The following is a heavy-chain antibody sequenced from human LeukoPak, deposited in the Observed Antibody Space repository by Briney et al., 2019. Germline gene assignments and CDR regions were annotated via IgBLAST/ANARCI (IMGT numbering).Heavy chain of an antibody. CDR3: ARSIAAAPYYFDY. CDR2: IYPGDSDT. Sequence: GESLKISCKGSGYSFTSYWIGWVRPMPGKGLEWMGIIYPGDSDTRYSPSFQGQVTISADKSISTAYLQWSSLKASDTAMYYCARSIAAAPYYFDYWGQGTLVTVSS. J-gene: IGHJ4*02. V-gene: IGHV5-51*01. CDR1: GYSFTSYW. D-gene: IGHD6-13*01.